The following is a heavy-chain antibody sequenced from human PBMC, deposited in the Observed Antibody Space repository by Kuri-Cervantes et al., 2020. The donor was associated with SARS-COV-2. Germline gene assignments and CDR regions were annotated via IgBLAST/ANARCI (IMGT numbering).Heavy chain of an antibody. CDR3: AKDKARGEYYFDY. CDR2: TSYDGKNN. D-gene: IGHD2/OR15-2a*01. J-gene: IGHJ4*02. Sequence: GESLKISCVASGFSFSSYAMHWVRQAPGKGLEWVAVTSYDGKNNYYADSVKGRFTISRDKSKNTLYLQMNSLRPDDTAIYYCAKDKARGEYYFDYWGQGILVTVSS. CDR1: GFSFSSYA. V-gene: IGHV3-30*18.